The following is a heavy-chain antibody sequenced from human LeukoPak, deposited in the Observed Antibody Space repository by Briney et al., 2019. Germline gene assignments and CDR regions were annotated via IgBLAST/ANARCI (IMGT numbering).Heavy chain of an antibody. D-gene: IGHD3-10*01. Sequence: GGSLRLSCEVSGFTVSSYGIHXVRXAPGXXXXXXAVMWYTGDHKFYGDSVKGRFTISRDDSKNTVYLEMNSLRVEDAAVYFCARGSGSNHNHMDVWGKGATVTVSS. J-gene: IGHJ6*03. CDR2: MWYTGDHK. CDR1: GFTVSSYG. V-gene: IGHV3-33*01. CDR3: ARGSGSNHNHMDV.